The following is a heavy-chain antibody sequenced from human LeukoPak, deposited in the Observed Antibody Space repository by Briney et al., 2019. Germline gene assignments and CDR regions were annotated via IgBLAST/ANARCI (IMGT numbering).Heavy chain of an antibody. J-gene: IGHJ4*02. CDR2: IDPGDSYT. CDR3: ARGIAVAGTAQDY. D-gene: IGHD6-19*01. Sequence: GEPLKISCKGSGYSFTNYWINWVRQMPGKGLEWMGRIDPGDSYTNYSPSFQGHVTISADRSISTAYLQWSSLKASDTAMYYCARGIAVAGTAQDYWCQGTLVTVSS. V-gene: IGHV5-10-1*01. CDR1: GYSFTNYW.